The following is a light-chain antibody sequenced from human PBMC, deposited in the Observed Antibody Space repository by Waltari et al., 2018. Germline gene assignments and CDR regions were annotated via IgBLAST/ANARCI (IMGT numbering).Light chain of an antibody. J-gene: IGKJ4*01. CDR2: GAS. CDR3: QQYDISPLT. Sequence: IVSTPSPATLSVSPEERATLPCRASQTVRTTYLAWYQQKPGQAPTLLIYGASSRATGIPYRFSGSGSGTDFSLTISSLEPEDFAVYYCQQYDISPLTFGGGTKVEIK. CDR1: QTVRTTY. V-gene: IGKV3-20*01.